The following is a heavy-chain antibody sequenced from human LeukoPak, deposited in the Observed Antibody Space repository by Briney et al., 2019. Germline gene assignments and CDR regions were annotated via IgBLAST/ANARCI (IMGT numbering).Heavy chain of an antibody. Sequence: GGSLRLSCAASGFTFSSYSMNWVRQAPGKGLEWVSSISSSSSYIYYADSVKGRFTISRDNSKNTLYLQMNSLRAEDTAVYYCAKGDAYNLYYFDYWGQGTLVTASS. CDR1: GFTFSSYS. J-gene: IGHJ4*02. D-gene: IGHD5-24*01. CDR3: AKGDAYNLYYFDY. V-gene: IGHV3-21*04. CDR2: ISSSSSYI.